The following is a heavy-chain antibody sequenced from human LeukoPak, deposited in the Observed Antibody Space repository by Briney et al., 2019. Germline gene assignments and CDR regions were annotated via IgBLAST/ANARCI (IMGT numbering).Heavy chain of an antibody. CDR1: GFTFSSYA. J-gene: IGHJ4*02. Sequence: GGSLRLSCAASGFTFSSYAMHWVRQAPGKGLEWVAVISYDGSNKYYADSVKGRFTISRDNSKNTLYLQMNSLRAEDTAVYYCASGSTVDIVATIKGVLWDYWGQGTLVTVSS. CDR3: ASGSTVDIVATIKGVLWDY. CDR2: ISYDGSNK. D-gene: IGHD5-12*01. V-gene: IGHV3-30*04.